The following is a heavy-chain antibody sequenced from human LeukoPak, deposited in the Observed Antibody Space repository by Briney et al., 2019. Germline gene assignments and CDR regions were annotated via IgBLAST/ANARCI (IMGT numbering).Heavy chain of an antibody. D-gene: IGHD1-26*01. CDR3: ARGVGPTIFYFDY. CDR2: ISISSDYI. J-gene: IGHJ4*02. V-gene: IGHV3-21*01. CDR1: GFTFSSYS. Sequence: PGGSLRLSCAASGFTFSSYSMNWVRQAPGKGLEWVSSISISSDYIYYADSLKGRFTISRDNAKNSLYLQMNTLRAEDTAVHYCARGVGPTIFYFDYWGQGTLVTVSS.